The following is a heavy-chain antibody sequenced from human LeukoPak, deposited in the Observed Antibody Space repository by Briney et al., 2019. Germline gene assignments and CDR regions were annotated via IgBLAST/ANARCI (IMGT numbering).Heavy chain of an antibody. CDR1: GYTFTSYY. CDR2: INPSGGSA. Sequence: GASVKVSCKASGYTFTSYYMHWVRQAPGQGLEWMGIINPSGGSASYAQKFQGRVTMTRDTSTSTVYMELSSLRSEDTAVYYCARDRRSGSSWGKGRYFDYWGQGTLVTVSS. J-gene: IGHJ4*02. D-gene: IGHD1-26*01. V-gene: IGHV1-46*01. CDR3: ARDRRSGSSWGKGRYFDY.